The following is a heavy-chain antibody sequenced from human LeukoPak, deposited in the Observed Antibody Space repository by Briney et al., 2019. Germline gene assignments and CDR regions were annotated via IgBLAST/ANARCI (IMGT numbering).Heavy chain of an antibody. CDR2: IRYDGSNK. CDR1: GFTFSSYA. D-gene: IGHD3-22*01. Sequence: GRSLRLSCAASGFTFSSYAMHWVRQAPGKGLEWVAFIRYDGSNKYYADSVKGRFTISRDNSKNTLYLQMNSLRAEDTAVYYCAKDHGYYDSSGYPIDYWGQGTLVTVSS. CDR3: AKDHGYYDSSGYPIDY. J-gene: IGHJ4*02. V-gene: IGHV3-30*02.